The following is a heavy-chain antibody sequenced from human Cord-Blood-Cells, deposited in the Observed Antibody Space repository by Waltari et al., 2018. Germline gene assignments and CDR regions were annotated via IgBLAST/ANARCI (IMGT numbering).Heavy chain of an antibody. V-gene: IGHV4-39*01. J-gene: IGHJ4*02. Sequence: QLQLQESGPGLVKPSETLSLTCTVSGGSISSSSYYWGWIRQPPGKGLEWIGSIYYSGRTYYNPSLKIQVTISVDTSKNQFSLKLSSVTAADTAVYYCAGFYYYGSGSYFDYWGQGTLVTVSS. CDR2: IYYSGRT. D-gene: IGHD3-10*01. CDR1: GGSISSSSYY. CDR3: AGFYYYGSGSYFDY.